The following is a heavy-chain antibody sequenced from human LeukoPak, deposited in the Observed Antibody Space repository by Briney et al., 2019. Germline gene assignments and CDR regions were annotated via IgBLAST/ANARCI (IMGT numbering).Heavy chain of an antibody. D-gene: IGHD3-22*01. Sequence: SETLSLTCAVYGGSFSGYYWSWIRQPPGKGLEWIGEINHSGSTNYNLSLKSRVTISVDTSKNQFSLKLSSVTAADTAVYYCARAVHYYDSSGYYYFDYWGQGTLVTVSS. J-gene: IGHJ4*02. CDR1: GGSFSGYY. V-gene: IGHV4-34*01. CDR2: INHSGST. CDR3: ARAVHYYDSSGYYYFDY.